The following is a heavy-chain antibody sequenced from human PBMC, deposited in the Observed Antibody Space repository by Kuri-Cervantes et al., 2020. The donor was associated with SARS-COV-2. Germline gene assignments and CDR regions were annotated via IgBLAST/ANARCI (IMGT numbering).Heavy chain of an antibody. Sequence: GGSLRLSCAVSGFTFSRYAMHWVRQAPGKGLERVAITSYDGGNKYYADSVKGRFTISRDNSMNTLYLHMNSLRVEDTAVYYCASDCSTTSCYPYWGQGTLVTVSS. CDR3: ASDCSTTSCYPY. D-gene: IGHD2-2*01. J-gene: IGHJ4*02. CDR1: GFTFSRYA. V-gene: IGHV3-30-3*01. CDR2: TSYDGGNK.